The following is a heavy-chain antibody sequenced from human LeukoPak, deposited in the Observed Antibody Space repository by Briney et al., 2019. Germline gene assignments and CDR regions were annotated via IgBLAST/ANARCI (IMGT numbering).Heavy chain of an antibody. CDR3: ARGYCSGGSCYSDSALDY. J-gene: IGHJ4*02. Sequence: PSETLSLTCSVSGGSISTYNYYWGWIRQPPGKGLEWIGEINHSGSTNYNPSLKSRVTISVDTSKNQFSLKLSSVTAADTAVYYCARGYCSGGSCYSDSALDYWGQGTLVTVSS. CDR1: GGSISTYNYY. D-gene: IGHD2-15*01. V-gene: IGHV4-39*07. CDR2: INHSGST.